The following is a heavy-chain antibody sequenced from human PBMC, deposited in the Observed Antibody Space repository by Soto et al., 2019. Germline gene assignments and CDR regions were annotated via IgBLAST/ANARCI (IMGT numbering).Heavy chain of an antibody. Sequence: GESLKISCKGSGYSFTSYWISWVRQMPGKGLEWMGRIDPSDSYTNYSPSFQGHVTISADKSISTAYLQWSSLKASDTAMYYCARHRVGGSGWYPTYYYYGMDVWGQGTTVTVSS. CDR1: GYSFTSYW. D-gene: IGHD6-19*01. CDR2: IDPSDSYT. CDR3: ARHRVGGSGWYPTYYYYGMDV. J-gene: IGHJ6*02. V-gene: IGHV5-10-1*01.